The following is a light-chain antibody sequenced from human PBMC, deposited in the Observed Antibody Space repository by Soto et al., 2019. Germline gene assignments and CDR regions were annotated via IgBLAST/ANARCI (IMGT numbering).Light chain of an antibody. J-gene: IGKJ2*01. CDR2: DAS. Sequence: EIVMPQSPATLSVSPGERATLSCRASQSVSRNLAWYQQRPGRAPRLLIYDASTRATDIPATFSGSGSGTEFTLAISSLQSEDCAVYYGQQYNNWPLYTFGEGTKLDFK. CDR1: QSVSRN. CDR3: QQYNNWPLYT. V-gene: IGKV3-15*01.